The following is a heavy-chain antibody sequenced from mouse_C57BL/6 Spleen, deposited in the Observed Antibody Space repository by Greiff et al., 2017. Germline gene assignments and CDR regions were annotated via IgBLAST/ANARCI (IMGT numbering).Heavy chain of an antibody. Sequence: QVHVKQPGAELVKPGASVKLSCKASGYTFTSYWMHWVKQRPGRGLEWIGRIDPNGGGTKYNEKFKSKATLTVDKPSSTAYMQLSSLTSEDSAVYYCATYDYDVDAMDYWGQGTSVTVSS. CDR1: GYTFTSYW. D-gene: IGHD2-4*01. J-gene: IGHJ4*01. CDR3: ATYDYDVDAMDY. CDR2: IDPNGGGT. V-gene: IGHV1-72*01.